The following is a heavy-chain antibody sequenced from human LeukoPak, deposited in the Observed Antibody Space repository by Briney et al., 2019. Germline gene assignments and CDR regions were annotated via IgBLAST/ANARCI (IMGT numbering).Heavy chain of an antibody. J-gene: IGHJ6*02. CDR2: ISSSSSYI. D-gene: IGHD3-22*01. CDR3: ARKRGGIYDSRALDL. V-gene: IGHV3-21*01. CDR1: GFTFSSYS. Sequence: GGSLRLSCAASGFTFSSYSMNWVRQAPGKGLELVSSISSSSSYIYYADSVKGRFTISRDNSKNTVYLEMSGLRVEDTAVFHCARKRGGIYDSRALDLWGQGTTVIVSS.